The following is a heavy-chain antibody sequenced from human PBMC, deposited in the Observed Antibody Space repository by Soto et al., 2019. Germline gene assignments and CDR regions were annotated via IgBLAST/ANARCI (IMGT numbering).Heavy chain of an antibody. V-gene: IGHV3-64D*06. D-gene: IGHD3-10*01. Sequence: GGSLRLSCSASGFTFSSSAMHWVRQAPGKGLEYVSVIGTTGGSTFYADSVKGRFTISRDNSKNTVYLQMTSLRVEDTAMYYCVKGRPLWLIDYWGQGTLVTV. CDR2: IGTTGGST. J-gene: IGHJ4*02. CDR3: VKGRPLWLIDY. CDR1: GFTFSSSA.